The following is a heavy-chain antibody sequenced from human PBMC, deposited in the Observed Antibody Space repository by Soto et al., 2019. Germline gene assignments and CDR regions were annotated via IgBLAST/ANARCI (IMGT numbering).Heavy chain of an antibody. J-gene: IGHJ4*02. CDR1: SGSFSGYY. D-gene: IGHD3-3*01. V-gene: IGHV4-34*01. Sequence: SETLSLTCAVYSGSFSGYYYSWIRQPPGGGLEWIGEITHGGTTTYSPSLKSRVTMSLETSKNQFSLNMTSVTAADTGVYYCARGRLFLTTSGLAITYFDSWGQGTXVTVS. CDR3: ARGRLFLTTSGLAITYFDS. CDR2: ITHGGTT.